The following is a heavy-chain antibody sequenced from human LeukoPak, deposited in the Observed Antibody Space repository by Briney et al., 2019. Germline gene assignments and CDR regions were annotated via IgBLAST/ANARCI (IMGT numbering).Heavy chain of an antibody. CDR2: IYYSGST. D-gene: IGHD2-21*01. Sequence: SETLSLTCTVSGGSISSSSYYWGWIRQPPGKGLEWIGSIYYSGSTYYNPSLKSRVTISVDTSKNQFSLKLSSVTAADTAVYYCARLDIPGIPAYWGQGTLVTVSS. CDR3: ARLDIPGIPAY. J-gene: IGHJ4*02. V-gene: IGHV4-39*01. CDR1: GGSISSSSYY.